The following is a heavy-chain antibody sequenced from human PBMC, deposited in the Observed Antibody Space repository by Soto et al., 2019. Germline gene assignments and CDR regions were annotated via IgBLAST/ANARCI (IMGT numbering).Heavy chain of an antibody. CDR1: GGSINSGGYY. CDR3: TRNGRNCSSNACYRVEYFQH. V-gene: IGHV4-31*03. Sequence: QVQLQESGPGLVKPYQTLSLTCTVSGGSINSGGYYWSWIRQVPGKALEWVGYIYSSGRTHYNPSLNSRVTISIDTSKSQFSLNLRSVNPAATAVYFCTRNGRNCSSNACYRVEYFQHWGPGTLVTVSS. D-gene: IGHD2-2*02. CDR2: IYSSGRT. J-gene: IGHJ1*01.